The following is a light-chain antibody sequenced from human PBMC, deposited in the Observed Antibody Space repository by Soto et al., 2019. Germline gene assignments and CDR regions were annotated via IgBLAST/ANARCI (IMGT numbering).Light chain of an antibody. V-gene: IGKV1-5*01. Sequence: SPAPVPASPGTRVTIACRASQGISSWLAWYQQKPGKAPKLLIFDASSLQSGVPSRFSGSGSGTEFTLTISSLQPEDFATYYCLQHNSYPLTFGGGSKVDIK. CDR1: QGISSW. CDR2: DAS. J-gene: IGKJ4*01. CDR3: LQHNSYPLT.